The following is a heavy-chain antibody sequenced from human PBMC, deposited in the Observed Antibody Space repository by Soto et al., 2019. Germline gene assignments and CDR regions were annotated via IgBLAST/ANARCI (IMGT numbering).Heavy chain of an antibody. CDR2: INPNSGGT. J-gene: IGHJ3*02. D-gene: IGHD6-19*01. CDR3: ARDRGIAVAGTSGPGKTDAFDI. Sequence: ASVKVSWKASGYGFTGYYMHWVRQAPGRGLEWMGWINPNSGGTNYAQKFQGWVTMTRDTSISTAYMELSRLRSDDTAVYYCARDRGIAVAGTSGPGKTDAFDIWGQGTMVTVSS. CDR1: GYGFTGYY. V-gene: IGHV1-2*04.